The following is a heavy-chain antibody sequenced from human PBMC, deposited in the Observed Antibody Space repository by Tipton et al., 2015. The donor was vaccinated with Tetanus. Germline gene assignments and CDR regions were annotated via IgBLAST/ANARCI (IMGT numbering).Heavy chain of an antibody. D-gene: IGHD5-18*01. Sequence: LRLSCTVSGGSISSYYWSWIRQPPGKGLEWIGYIYYSGSTYYNPSLKSRVTISVDTSKNQFSLKLSSVTAADTAVYYCARVKRGYSYGRGVFDYWGQGTLVTVSS. CDR2: IYYSGST. J-gene: IGHJ4*02. CDR3: ARVKRGYSYGRGVFDY. V-gene: IGHV4-59*08. CDR1: GGSISSYY.